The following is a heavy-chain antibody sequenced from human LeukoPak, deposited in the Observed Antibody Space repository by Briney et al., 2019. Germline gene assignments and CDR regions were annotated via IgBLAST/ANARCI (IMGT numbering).Heavy chain of an antibody. V-gene: IGHV3-23*01. J-gene: IGHJ3*02. D-gene: IGHD3-10*01. Sequence: GGSLRLSCAASGFSFRSYGMSWVRQAPGKGLEWVSAISGSGGSTYYADSVKGRFTISRDNSKNTLYLQMNSLRAEDTAVYYCARDIPLLFTYYYGSGEGDAFDIWGQGTMVTVSS. CDR1: GFSFRSYG. CDR2: ISGSGGST. CDR3: ARDIPLLFTYYYGSGEGDAFDI.